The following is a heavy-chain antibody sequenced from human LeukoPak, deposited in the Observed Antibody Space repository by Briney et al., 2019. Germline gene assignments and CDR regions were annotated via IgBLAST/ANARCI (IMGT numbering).Heavy chain of an antibody. D-gene: IGHD3-10*01. CDR1: GFTFSSYW. Sequence: GGSLRLSCAASGFTFSSYWMSWVRQAPGKGLEWVANIKQDGSEKYYVDSVKGRFTISRDNAKNSLYLQMNSLRAEDTAVYYCAREPHQLWFGELLTWGQGTLVTVSS. CDR3: AREPHQLWFGELLT. V-gene: IGHV3-7*01. CDR2: IKQDGSEK. J-gene: IGHJ5*02.